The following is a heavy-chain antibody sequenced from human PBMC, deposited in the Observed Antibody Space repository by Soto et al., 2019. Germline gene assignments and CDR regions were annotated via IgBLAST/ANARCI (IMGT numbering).Heavy chain of an antibody. Sequence: PGGSLRLSCAASGFTFNIYAMSWVRQAPGKGLEWVSAISGSGGGTYYADSVKGRFTISRDNSKNTLYLQMDSLRAEDTAVYYCARHGYNYGGGYFDYWGQGTLVTVSS. CDR1: GFTFNIYA. V-gene: IGHV3-23*01. J-gene: IGHJ4*02. D-gene: IGHD5-18*01. CDR3: ARHGYNYGGGYFDY. CDR2: ISGSGGGT.